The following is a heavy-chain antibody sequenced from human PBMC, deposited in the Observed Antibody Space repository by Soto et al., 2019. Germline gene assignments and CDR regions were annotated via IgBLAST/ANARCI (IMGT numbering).Heavy chain of an antibody. CDR1: GGSISSGGYY. J-gene: IGHJ5*02. CDR3: ARGGVGDGYNRWWFDP. CDR2: IYYSGST. V-gene: IGHV4-31*03. Sequence: QVQLQESGPGLVKPSQTLSLTCTVSGGSISSGGYYWSWIRQHPGKGLEWIGYIYYSGSTYYNPSLKSRVTISVDTSKTQVSLKLSSVTAADTAVYYCARGGVGDGYNRWWFDPWGQGTLVTVSS. D-gene: IGHD5-12*01.